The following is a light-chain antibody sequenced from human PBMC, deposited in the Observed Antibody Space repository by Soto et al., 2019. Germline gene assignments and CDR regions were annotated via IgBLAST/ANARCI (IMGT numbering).Light chain of an antibody. CDR3: HQYNKWPLFT. CDR2: GAS. V-gene: IGKV3-15*01. Sequence: EVVMTQSPATLSVSPGERATLSCRASQSVSSNLAWYQLRPGQAPRLLIYGASTRATGIPARFSGSRSGTQFTLTISSLQSEDFAPYYCHQYNKWPLFTFGPGTRVDIK. J-gene: IGKJ3*01. CDR1: QSVSSN.